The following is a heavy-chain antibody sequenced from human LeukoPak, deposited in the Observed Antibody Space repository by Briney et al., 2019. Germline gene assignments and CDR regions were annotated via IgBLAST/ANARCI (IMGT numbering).Heavy chain of an antibody. V-gene: IGHV4-39*07. CDR2: IYYSGST. D-gene: IGHD1-26*01. CDR1: GGSISSSSYY. CDR3: ARDYKVLNGFVPREVGATGGWFDP. J-gene: IGHJ5*02. Sequence: SETLSLTCTVSGGSISSSSYYWGWIRQPPGKGLEWIGRIYYSGSTYYNPSLKSRVTISVDTSKNQVSLELSSVTAADTAVYYCARDYKVLNGFVPREVGATGGWFDPWGQGTLVTVSS.